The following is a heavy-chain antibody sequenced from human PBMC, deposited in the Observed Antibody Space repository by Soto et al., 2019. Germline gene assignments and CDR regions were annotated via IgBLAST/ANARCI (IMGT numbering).Heavy chain of an antibody. J-gene: IGHJ4*02. V-gene: IGHV4-34*01. CDR3: ARGRLFSSSPDY. Sequence: PSETLSLTCSVSGDSISTDRYYWSWIRQPPGKGLEWIGEINHSGSTNYNPSLKSRVTISVDTSKNQFSLKLSSVTAADTAVYYCARGRLFSSSPDYWGQGTLVTVSS. CDR2: INHSGST. D-gene: IGHD6-6*01. CDR1: GDSISTDRYY.